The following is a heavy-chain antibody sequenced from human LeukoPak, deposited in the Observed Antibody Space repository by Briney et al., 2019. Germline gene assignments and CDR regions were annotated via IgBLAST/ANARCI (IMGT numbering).Heavy chain of an antibody. CDR3: AREALGAFDI. CDR2: IIPIFGTA. Sequence: ASVKVSCKASGGTFSSYAISWVRQAPGQGLEWMGGIIPIFGTANYAQKFQGRVTITRDTSASTAYMELSSLRSEDTAVYYCAREALGAFDIWGQGTMVTVSS. D-gene: IGHD3-16*01. CDR1: GGTFSSYA. J-gene: IGHJ3*02. V-gene: IGHV1-69*05.